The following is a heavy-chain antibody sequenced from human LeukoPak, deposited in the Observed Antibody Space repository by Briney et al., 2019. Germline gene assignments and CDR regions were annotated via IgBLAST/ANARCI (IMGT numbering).Heavy chain of an antibody. CDR3: AKDLEYYFDY. CDR2: ISESSLSK. V-gene: IGHV3-48*01. Sequence: GGSLRLSCAVSGLSFSSFSMNWVRQAPGKGLEWVAHISESSLSKHYADSVRGRFTVSRDNGKNSLYLQMNSLRAEDTAVYYCAKDLEYYFDYWGQGTLVTVSS. CDR1: GLSFSSFS. J-gene: IGHJ4*02.